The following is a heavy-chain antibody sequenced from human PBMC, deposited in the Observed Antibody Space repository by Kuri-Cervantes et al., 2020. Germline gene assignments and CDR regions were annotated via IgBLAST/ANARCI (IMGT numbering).Heavy chain of an antibody. D-gene: IGHD6-19*01. CDR3: ATSDWEVAGLDY. CDR1: GYSFTSYG. V-gene: IGHV1-18*01. Sequence: ASVKVSCKASGYSFTSYGISWVRQAPGQGLEWMGWISVYTGYTNYSQKFQGRLILTRDTSASTDYMELSSLRSEDTAVYYCATSDWEVAGLDYWGQGTLVTVSS. J-gene: IGHJ4*02. CDR2: ISVYTGYT.